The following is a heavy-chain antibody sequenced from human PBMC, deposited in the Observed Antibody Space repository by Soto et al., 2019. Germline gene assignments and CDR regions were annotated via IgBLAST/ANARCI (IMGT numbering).Heavy chain of an antibody. CDR2: INPNSGGT. D-gene: IGHD6-6*01. CDR1: GYTFTGYY. J-gene: IGHJ6*02. CDR3: ARDGNSSSSLYYYYGMDV. Sequence: ASVKVSCKASGYTFTGYYMHWVRQAPGQGLERMGWINPNSGGTNYAQKFQGWVTMTRDTSISTAYMELSRLRSDDTAVYYCARDGNSSSSLYYYYGMDVWGQGTTVTVSS. V-gene: IGHV1-2*04.